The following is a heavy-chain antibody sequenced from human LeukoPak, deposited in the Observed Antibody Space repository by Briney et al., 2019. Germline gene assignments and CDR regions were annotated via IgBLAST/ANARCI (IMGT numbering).Heavy chain of an antibody. CDR3: ARDRRRIVVVPANRGAAFDI. CDR2: ISSSSSYI. J-gene: IGHJ3*02. D-gene: IGHD2-2*01. V-gene: IGHV3-21*01. CDR1: GFTFSSYS. Sequence: GGSLRLSCAAPGFTFSSYSMNWVRQAPGKGLEWVSSISSSSSYIYYADSVKGRFTISRDNAKNSLYLQMNSLRAEDTAVYYCARDRRRIVVVPANRGAAFDIWGRGTMVTVSS.